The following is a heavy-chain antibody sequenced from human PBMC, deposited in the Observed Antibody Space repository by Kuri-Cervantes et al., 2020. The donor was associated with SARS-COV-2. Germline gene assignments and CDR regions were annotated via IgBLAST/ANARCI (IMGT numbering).Heavy chain of an antibody. J-gene: IGHJ5*02. CDR2: IYYSGST. CDR1: GGSISSSSYY. Sequence: GSLRLSCTVSGGSISSSSYYWGWIRQPPGKGLEWIGSIYYSGSTYYNPSLKSLVTISVDTSKNQFSLKLSSVTAADTAVYYCARVTSSSWYSFDPWGQGTRVTRSS. V-gene: IGHV4-39*07. D-gene: IGHD6-13*01. CDR3: ARVTSSSWYSFDP.